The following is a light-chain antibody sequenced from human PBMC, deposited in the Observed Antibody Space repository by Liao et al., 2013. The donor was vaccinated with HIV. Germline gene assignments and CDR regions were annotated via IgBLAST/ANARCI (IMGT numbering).Light chain of an antibody. CDR1: ALPKQF. J-gene: IGLJ2*01. CDR3: QSSDDTDTYVI. CDR2: KDS. Sequence: SYELTQPPSMSVPAGQTAKITCSGDALPKQFASWYQQKPGQAPLQVIYKDSERPSGIPERFSASSSGTTVTLTISGVRAEDEADYYCQSSDDTDTYVIFGGGTRLTVL. V-gene: IGLV3-25*03.